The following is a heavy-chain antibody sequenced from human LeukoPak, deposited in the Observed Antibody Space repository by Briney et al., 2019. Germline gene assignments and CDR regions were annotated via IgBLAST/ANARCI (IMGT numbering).Heavy chain of an antibody. Sequence: PGGSLRLSCAASGFTFSSYAMSWVRQAPGKGLEWVSAISGSGGSTYYADSVKGRFTISRDNAKNSLYLQLNSLRAEDTAVYYCAKPTYYYDSSGSRYYYYMDVWGKGTTVTVSS. D-gene: IGHD3-22*01. CDR2: ISGSGGST. J-gene: IGHJ6*03. CDR1: GFTFSSYA. V-gene: IGHV3-23*01. CDR3: AKPTYYYDSSGSRYYYYMDV.